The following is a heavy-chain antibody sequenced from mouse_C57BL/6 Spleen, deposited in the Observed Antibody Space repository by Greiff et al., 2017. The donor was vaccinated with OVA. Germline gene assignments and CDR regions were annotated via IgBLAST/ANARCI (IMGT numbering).Heavy chain of an antibody. CDR3: ARSGDGYYSPFDY. D-gene: IGHD2-3*01. V-gene: IGHV1-75*01. J-gene: IGHJ2*01. Sequence: QVQLKESGPELVKPGASVKISCKASGYTFTDYYINWVKQRPGQGLEWIGWIFPGSGSTYYNEKFKGKATLTVDKSSSTAYMLLSSLTSEDSAVYFCARSGDGYYSPFDYWGQGTTLTVSS. CDR1: GYTFTDYY. CDR2: IFPGSGST.